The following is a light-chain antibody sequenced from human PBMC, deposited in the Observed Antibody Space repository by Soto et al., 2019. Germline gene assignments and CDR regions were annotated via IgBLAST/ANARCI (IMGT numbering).Light chain of an antibody. CDR3: QQFGGSPRK. V-gene: IGKV3-20*01. CDR1: QSVNSY. Sequence: IGMTHSPATLSVSPWERATLSCRASQSVNSYLAWYQQKPGQAPRLLIFGASSRATGIPARFSGSGSGTDFTLTISRLEPEDFAVYYCQQFGGSPRKFGRGTKVDIK. CDR2: GAS. J-gene: IGKJ1*01.